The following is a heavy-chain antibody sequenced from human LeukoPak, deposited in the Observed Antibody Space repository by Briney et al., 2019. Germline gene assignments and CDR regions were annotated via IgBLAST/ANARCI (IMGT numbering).Heavy chain of an antibody. CDR2: FDPEDGET. D-gene: IGHD3-9*01. V-gene: IGHV1-24*01. CDR1: GYTLTELS. Sequence: GASVKVSCKASGYTLTELSMHWVRQAPGKGLEWMGGFDPEDGETIYAQKFQGRVTMTTETSTSTAYMELGSLGSDETAVYYCGRVDLFTGYYFFDYWGQGTLVTVSS. J-gene: IGHJ4*02. CDR3: GRVDLFTGYYFFDY.